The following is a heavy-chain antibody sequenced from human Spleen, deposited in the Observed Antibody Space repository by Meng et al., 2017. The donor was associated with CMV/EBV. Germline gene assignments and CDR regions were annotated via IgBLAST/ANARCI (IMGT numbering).Heavy chain of an antibody. CDR1: GFSFNNYS. Sequence: GGSLRLSCAASGFSFNNYSMNWVRQAPGKGLEWLLYISSDSSTKYYADSVKGQFAISRDNAKNSLYLQMNSLRAEDTAVYYCARDGGMATLNFDHWGQGNLVTVSS. CDR2: ISSDSSTK. CDR3: ARDGGMATLNFDH. D-gene: IGHD5-24*01. V-gene: IGHV3-48*04. J-gene: IGHJ4*02.